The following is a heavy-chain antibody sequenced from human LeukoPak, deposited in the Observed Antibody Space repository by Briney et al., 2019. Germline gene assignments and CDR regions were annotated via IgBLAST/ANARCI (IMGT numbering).Heavy chain of an antibody. J-gene: IGHJ4*02. CDR1: GFTFSRYW. CDR2: INQDGSVK. D-gene: IGHD6-13*01. Sequence: GGSLRLSCAASGFTFSRYWMSWFRQAPGKGLEWVANINQDGSVKKYVDSVKGRFTVSRDNAEKSLSLEMSSLRPEDTAVYYCAFDPGYWGQGTLVTVSS. CDR3: AFDPGY. V-gene: IGHV3-7*01.